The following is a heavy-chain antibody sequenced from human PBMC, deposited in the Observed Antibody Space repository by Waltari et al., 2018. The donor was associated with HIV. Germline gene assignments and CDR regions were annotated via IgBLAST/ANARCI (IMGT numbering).Heavy chain of an antibody. CDR3: ARMKYYYDSSGYIDY. Sequence: QVQLVQSGAEVKKPGASVKVSCKASGYTFTRSGISWVRKDPGQGLEWMGWISAYNGNTNYAQKLQGRVTMTTDTSTSTAYMELRSLRSDDTAVYYCARMKYYYDSSGYIDYWGQGTLVTVSS. J-gene: IGHJ4*02. D-gene: IGHD3-22*01. V-gene: IGHV1-18*01. CDR1: GYTFTRSG. CDR2: ISAYNGNT.